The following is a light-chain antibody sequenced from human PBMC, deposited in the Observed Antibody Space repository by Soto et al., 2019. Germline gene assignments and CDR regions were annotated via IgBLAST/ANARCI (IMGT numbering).Light chain of an antibody. CDR1: SSDVGGYNY. J-gene: IGLJ2*01. V-gene: IGLV2-14*01. CDR3: SSYTSSSTPVV. Sequence: QSVLTQPASVSGSPGQSITISCTGTSSDVGGYNYVSWYQQHPGKAPKLMIYDVSNRPSGVSNRCSGSKSGNTASLTISGLQAEDEAYYYCSSYTSSSTPVVFGGGTTRTVL. CDR2: DVS.